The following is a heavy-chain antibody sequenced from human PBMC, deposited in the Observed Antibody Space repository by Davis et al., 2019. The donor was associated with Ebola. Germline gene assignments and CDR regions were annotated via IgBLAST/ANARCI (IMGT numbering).Heavy chain of an antibody. V-gene: IGHV4-31*03. CDR1: GGSIMTGDYF. D-gene: IGHD2-8*02. CDR2: IEYSGSA. J-gene: IGHJ5*02. CDR3: ARDNTGDDRWFDP. Sequence: PSETLSLTCNVSGGSIMTGDYFWTWIRQHPGKGLEWIGHIEYSGSAYYNPSLKSRVTMSVDTSKNQFSLNLASVTASDTAVYYCARDNTGDDRWFDPWGQGTQVTVS.